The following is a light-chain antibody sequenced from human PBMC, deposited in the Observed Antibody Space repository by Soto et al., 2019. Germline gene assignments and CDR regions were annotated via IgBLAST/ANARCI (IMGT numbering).Light chain of an antibody. Sequence: QSVLTQPPSASGTPGQRVTISCSGSSSNIGSNYVYWYQQLPGTAPKLLIYSNNQRPSGVPDRFSGSKSGTSASLAISGLQAEDEAHYYCCSSTGISTLLFATGTKVTVL. J-gene: IGLJ1*01. CDR2: SNN. V-gene: IGLV1-47*02. CDR1: SSNIGSNY. CDR3: CSSTGISTLL.